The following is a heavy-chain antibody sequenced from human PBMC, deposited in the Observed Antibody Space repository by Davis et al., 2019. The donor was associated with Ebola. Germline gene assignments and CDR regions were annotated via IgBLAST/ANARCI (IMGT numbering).Heavy chain of an antibody. CDR2: INSDGTST. CDR3: VCTLDY. CDR1: GFTFTSYW. Sequence: GESLKISCAASGFTFTSYWMHWVRQGPGKGLVWVSRINSDGTSTSYADSVKGRFSVSRDNAKNTLYLQMNSLRAEDTAVYYCVCTLDYWGQGTLVTVSS. D-gene: IGHD2-2*01. J-gene: IGHJ4*02. V-gene: IGHV3-74*01.